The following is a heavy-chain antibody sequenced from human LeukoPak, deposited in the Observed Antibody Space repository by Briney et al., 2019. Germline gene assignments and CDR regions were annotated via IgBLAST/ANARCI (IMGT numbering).Heavy chain of an antibody. D-gene: IGHD1-1*01. Sequence: GASVNVSCKASGYTFTSYDINWVRQATGQGLEWMGWMNPNSGNTGYAQKFQGRVNMTRNTYISTAYMELSRLRSEDTAVYYCARGRPTGTTFWFDPWGQGTLVTVSS. CDR2: MNPNSGNT. J-gene: IGHJ5*02. V-gene: IGHV1-8*01. CDR3: ARGRPTGTTFWFDP. CDR1: GYTFTSYD.